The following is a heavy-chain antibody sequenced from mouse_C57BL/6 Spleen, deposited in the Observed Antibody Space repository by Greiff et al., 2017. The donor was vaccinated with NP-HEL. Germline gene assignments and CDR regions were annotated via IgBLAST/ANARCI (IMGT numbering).Heavy chain of an antibody. D-gene: IGHD1-1*01. CDR3: ARSGSSYGYFDV. CDR2: ISNLAYSI. Sequence: EVHLVESGGGLVQPGGSLKLSCAASGFTFSDYGMAWVRQAPRKGPEWVAFISNLAYSIYYADTVTGRFTISRENAKNTLYLEMSSLRSEDTAMYYCARSGSSYGYFDVWGTGTTVTVSS. J-gene: IGHJ1*03. V-gene: IGHV5-15*01. CDR1: GFTFSDYG.